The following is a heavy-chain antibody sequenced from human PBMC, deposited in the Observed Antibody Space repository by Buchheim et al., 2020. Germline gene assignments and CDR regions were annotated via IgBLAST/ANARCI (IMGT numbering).Heavy chain of an antibody. V-gene: IGHV3-23*04. CDR3: AKDLYYDSSVAHGFDY. Sequence: EVQLVESGGGLVKPGGSLRLSCAASGFTFSSYAMSWVRQAPGKELEWVSAISGSGGSTYYADSVKGRFTISRANSKNTLYLQMNSLRAEDTAVYYCAKDLYYDSSVAHGFDYWGQGTL. CDR1: GFTFSSYA. J-gene: IGHJ4*02. D-gene: IGHD3-22*01. CDR2: ISGSGGST.